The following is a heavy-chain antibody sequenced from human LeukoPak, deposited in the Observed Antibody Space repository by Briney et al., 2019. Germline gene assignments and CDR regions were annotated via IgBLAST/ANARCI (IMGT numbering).Heavy chain of an antibody. V-gene: IGHV3-48*02. D-gene: IGHD5-24*01. CDR2: VSYSGTTT. CDR3: ARADRDGNKRILD. CDR1: GFTFRSYS. Sequence: GGSLRLSYSASGFTFRSYSIMWVRQAPGKGLEWVSYVSYSGTTTYYADSVKGRFTISRDNGRNSVSLQMDSLRDEDTAEYFCARADRDGNKRILDWGQGTLVSISS. J-gene: IGHJ4*02.